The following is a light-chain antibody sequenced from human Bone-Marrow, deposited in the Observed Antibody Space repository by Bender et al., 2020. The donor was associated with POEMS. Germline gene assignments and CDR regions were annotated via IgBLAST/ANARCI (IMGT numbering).Light chain of an antibody. CDR2: EVT. CDR1: SRDVGGYNY. J-gene: IGLJ2*01. V-gene: IGLV2-8*01. Sequence: QSALTQPPSASGSLGQSVTISCTGTSRDVGGYNYVSWYQQHPGTGPKLVIFEVTKRPSGVPDRFSGSKSANTASLTVSGLQAEDEADYYCQSWGSNTAVFGGGTKLTVL. CDR3: QSWGSNTAV.